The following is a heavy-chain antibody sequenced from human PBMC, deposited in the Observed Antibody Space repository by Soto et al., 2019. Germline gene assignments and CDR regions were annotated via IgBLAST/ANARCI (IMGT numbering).Heavy chain of an antibody. CDR2: ISSRSDI. CDR1: GFTFSNFS. Sequence: GGSLRLSCVGSGFTFSNFSINWVRQAPGKGLEWVSSISSRSDIYYADSLKGRFTISRDNAKNSVSLQMNSLRAEDTAVYYCAREYTAWPLAYGLDVWGQGTTVTVSS. CDR3: AREYTAWPLAYGLDV. D-gene: IGHD2-2*02. J-gene: IGHJ6*02. V-gene: IGHV3-21*01.